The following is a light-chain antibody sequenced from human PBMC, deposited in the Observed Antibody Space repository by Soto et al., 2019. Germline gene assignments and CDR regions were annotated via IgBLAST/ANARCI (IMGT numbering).Light chain of an antibody. CDR2: SAS. CDR1: QSVSSD. V-gene: IGKV3-15*01. Sequence: EIVMTQSPATLSVSPGERATLSCRANQSVSSDLAWYHQKPGQAPRLLIYSASTRATGIPARFSGSGSGTEFTLTINSLQSEDFAVYYCQQYNNWPRTFGQGTKVEIK. CDR3: QQYNNWPRT. J-gene: IGKJ1*01.